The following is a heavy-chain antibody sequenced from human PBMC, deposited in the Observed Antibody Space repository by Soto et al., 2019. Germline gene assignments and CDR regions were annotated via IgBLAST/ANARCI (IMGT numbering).Heavy chain of an antibody. CDR3: ARDLPGYSYGHGVCWFDP. D-gene: IGHD5-18*01. J-gene: IGHJ5*02. CDR2: IIPIFGTA. V-gene: IGHV1-69*13. CDR1: GGTFSSYA. Sequence: GDSVKVSCKASGGTFSSYAISWLRQAPGQGLEWMGGIIPIFGTANYAQKFQGRVTITADESTSTAYMELSSLRSEDTAVYYCARDLPGYSYGHGVCWFDPWGQGTLVTVSS.